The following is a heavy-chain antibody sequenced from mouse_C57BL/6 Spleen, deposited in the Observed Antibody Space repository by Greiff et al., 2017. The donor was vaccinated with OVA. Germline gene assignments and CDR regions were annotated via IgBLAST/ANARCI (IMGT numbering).Heavy chain of an antibody. CDR3: ARGGAITTEVAMDY. Sequence: QVQLQQPGAELVRPGSSVKLSCKASGYTFTSYWMHWVQQRPIQGLEWIGNIDPSDSATHYNEKFKDKATLTVDKSSSTAYMQLSSLTSEDSAVYYCARGGAITTEVAMDYWGQGTSVTVSS. D-gene: IGHD1-1*01. CDR1: GYTFTSYW. CDR2: IDPSDSAT. V-gene: IGHV1-52*01. J-gene: IGHJ4*01.